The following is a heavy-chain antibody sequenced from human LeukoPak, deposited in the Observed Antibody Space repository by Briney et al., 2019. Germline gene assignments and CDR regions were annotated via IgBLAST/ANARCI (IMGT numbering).Heavy chain of an antibody. CDR1: AFSLNAYN. CDR2: ISSSSRYI. Sequence: GGSLRLSCAASAFSLNAYNMNWVRQAPGKGLEWVSSISSSSRYIYYADSVKGRFTISRDNAKNSLYLQMNSLRAEDTAVYYCARRYSSGSGDGFDIWGQGTMVTVSS. J-gene: IGHJ3*02. CDR3: ARRYSSGSGDGFDI. D-gene: IGHD6-19*01. V-gene: IGHV3-21*01.